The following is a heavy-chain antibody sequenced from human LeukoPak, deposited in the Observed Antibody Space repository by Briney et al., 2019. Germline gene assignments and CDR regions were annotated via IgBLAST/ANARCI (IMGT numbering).Heavy chain of an antibody. J-gene: IGHJ4*02. CDR3: AKGNTHYHYDY. CDR1: GFTFGSYA. Sequence: GGSLRLSCAASGFTFGSYAMYWVRQAPGKGLEWVSAITESGGGTYYTDSVKGRFTISRDNSKNTLYLQMNSLRAEDSALYYCAKGNTHYHYDYWGQGTLVTVSS. D-gene: IGHD3-22*01. CDR2: ITESGGGT. V-gene: IGHV3-23*01.